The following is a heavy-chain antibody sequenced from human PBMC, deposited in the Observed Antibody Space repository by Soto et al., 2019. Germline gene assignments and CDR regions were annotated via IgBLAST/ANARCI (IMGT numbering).Heavy chain of an antibody. Sequence: QVQLVQSGAEVKKPGSSVKVSCKASGGTFSSYAISWVRQAPGQGLEWMGGIIPIFGTANYAQKFQGRVTSTADESTSTAYMELSSLRSEDTAVYYCARRHYYDSSGYSAPYWYFDLWGRGTLVTVSS. CDR3: ARRHYYDSSGYSAPYWYFDL. J-gene: IGHJ2*01. D-gene: IGHD3-22*01. CDR1: GGTFSSYA. V-gene: IGHV1-69*12. CDR2: IIPIFGTA.